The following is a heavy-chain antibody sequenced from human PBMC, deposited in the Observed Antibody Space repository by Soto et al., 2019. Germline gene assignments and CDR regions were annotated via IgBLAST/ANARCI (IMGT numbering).Heavy chain of an antibody. Sequence: SETLSLTCTVSGGSISSYYWSWIRQPPGKGLEWIGYIYYSGSTNYNPSLKSRVTISVDTTKNQFSLKLSSVTAADTAVYYCARQSRYCSGSNCKAWFDPWGQGTLVTVSS. V-gene: IGHV4-59*08. CDR1: GGSISSYY. D-gene: IGHD2-15*01. CDR2: IYYSGST. J-gene: IGHJ5*02. CDR3: ARQSRYCSGSNCKAWFDP.